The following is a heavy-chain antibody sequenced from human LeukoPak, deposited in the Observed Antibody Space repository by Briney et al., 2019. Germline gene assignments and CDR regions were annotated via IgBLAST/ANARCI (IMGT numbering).Heavy chain of an antibody. J-gene: IGHJ4*02. Sequence: SETLSLTCTVSGGSISSSNSYWGWIRQPPGQGLEWIGTVFYSGSPYYNPSLKSRVTISMDTSKNQFSLNLTSVTAADTAVYYCARSVDYMIVIDYWGQGTLVTVSS. CDR3: ARSVDYMIVIDY. D-gene: IGHD3-22*01. V-gene: IGHV4-39*07. CDR2: VFYSGSP. CDR1: GGSISSSNSY.